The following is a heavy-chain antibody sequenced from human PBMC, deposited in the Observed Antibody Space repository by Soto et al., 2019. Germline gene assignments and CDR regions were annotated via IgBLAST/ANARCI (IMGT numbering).Heavy chain of an antibody. CDR2: IYYTEKT. CDR1: GGSISSYY. CDR3: AIARFQLLQPYYFGMDV. Sequence: SDTLSLTCTVSGGSISSYYWSWIRQPPGKGLDWIGYIYYTEKTNYNPSLKSRVTISVDTSKNQFSLKLRSVTAADTGVYFCAIARFQLLQPYYFGMDVWDQGTAVTSP. V-gene: IGHV4-59*01. D-gene: IGHD2-15*01. J-gene: IGHJ6*02.